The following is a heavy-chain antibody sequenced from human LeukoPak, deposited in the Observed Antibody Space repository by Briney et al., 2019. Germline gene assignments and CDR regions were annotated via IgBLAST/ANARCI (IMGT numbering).Heavy chain of an antibody. Sequence: ASVKVSCKVSGYTLTELSMHWVRQAPGKGLEWMGGFDPEDGETIYAQKFQGRVTMTEDTSTDTAYMELSSLRSEDTAEYYCATDRGLDSGIDYWGQGTLVTVSS. CDR3: ATDRGLDSGIDY. CDR2: FDPEDGET. J-gene: IGHJ4*02. D-gene: IGHD1-26*01. CDR1: GYTLTELS. V-gene: IGHV1-24*01.